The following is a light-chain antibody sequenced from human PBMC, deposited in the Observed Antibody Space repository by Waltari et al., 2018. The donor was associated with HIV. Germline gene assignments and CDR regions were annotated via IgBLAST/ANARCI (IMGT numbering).Light chain of an antibody. CDR2: VDKKGTN. V-gene: IGLV4-69*02. Sequence: QPVLTQSPSASASLGASVKLTFTLRPIHNTYAIAWHQLHPAQGPRFLMTVDKKGTNNKEDGITDRFSGSSSGAERYLVIASLQYEDEADYYCQTWDIDIVLFGGGTKLSVL. CDR1: PIHNTYA. J-gene: IGLJ2*01. CDR3: QTWDIDIVL.